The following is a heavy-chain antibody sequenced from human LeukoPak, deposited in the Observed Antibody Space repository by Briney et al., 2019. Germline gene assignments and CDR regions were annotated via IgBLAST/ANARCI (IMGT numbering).Heavy chain of an antibody. CDR1: GFTFSSYA. CDR3: AKFYDILTGYFDY. Sequence: GGSLRLSCAASGFTFSSYAMSWVRQSPGKGLEWVSGISGGSGTTYYAFYADSVKGRVTVSRDNSKNTLYLQMNSLRAEDAAVYYCAKFYDILTGYFDYWGQGTLVTVSS. CDR2: ISGGSGTT. D-gene: IGHD3-9*01. V-gene: IGHV3-23*01. J-gene: IGHJ4*02.